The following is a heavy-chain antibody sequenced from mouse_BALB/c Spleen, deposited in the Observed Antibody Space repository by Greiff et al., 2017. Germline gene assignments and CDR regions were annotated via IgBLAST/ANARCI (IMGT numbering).Heavy chain of an antibody. J-gene: IGHJ3*01. CDR2: IWSGGST. D-gene: IGHD2-3*01. CDR3: ARNGYDGYYVFAY. V-gene: IGHV2-4-1*01. Sequence: QVQLKESGPGLVQPSQSLSITCTVSGFSLTSYGVHWVRQSPGKGLEWLGVIWSGGSTDYNAAFISRLSISKDNSKSQVFFKMNSLQADDTAIYYCARNGYDGYYVFAYWGQGTLVTVSA. CDR1: GFSLTSYG.